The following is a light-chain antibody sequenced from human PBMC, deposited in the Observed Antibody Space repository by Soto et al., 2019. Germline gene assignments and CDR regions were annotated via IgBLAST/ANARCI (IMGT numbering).Light chain of an antibody. CDR3: QQRSNWPLGVT. CDR2: DAS. CDR1: QSVSSY. V-gene: IGKV3-11*01. J-gene: IGKJ3*01. Sequence: EIVLTQSPATLSLSPGERATLSCRASQSVSSYLAWYQQKPGQAPRLLIYDASNRATGIPARFSGSGSGTDFTLTISSREPEDFAVYYCQQRSNWPLGVTFGPGTKVDIK.